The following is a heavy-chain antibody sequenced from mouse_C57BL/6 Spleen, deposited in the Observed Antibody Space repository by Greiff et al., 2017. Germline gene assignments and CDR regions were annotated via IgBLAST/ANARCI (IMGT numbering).Heavy chain of an antibody. CDR2: IDPETGGT. D-gene: IGHD2-5*01. CDR3: TRDSNYGFDY. CDR1: GYTFTDYE. J-gene: IGHJ2*01. Sequence: QVQLQQSGAELVRPGASVTLSCKASGYTFTDYEMHWVKQTPVHGLEWIGAIDPETGGTAYNQKFKGKAILTAAKSSSTAYMELRSLTYEDSAVYYCTRDSNYGFDYWGQGTTLTVSS. V-gene: IGHV1-15*01.